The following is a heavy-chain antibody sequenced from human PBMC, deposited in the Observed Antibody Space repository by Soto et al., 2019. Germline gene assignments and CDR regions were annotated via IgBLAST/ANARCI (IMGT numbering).Heavy chain of an antibody. D-gene: IGHD3-10*01. V-gene: IGHV1-69*13. CDR1: GGTLSDYA. Sequence: SVKVPCKASGGTLSDYAVSWVRQARGQGLEWMGGIMPTVDSANYAQKFQGRLTITADESTSTANMELSSLTSDDTAIYYCAVAAVREILTEQSSGMAVWGQGTTVPVSS. J-gene: IGHJ6*02. CDR3: AVAAVREILTEQSSGMAV. CDR2: IMPTVDSA.